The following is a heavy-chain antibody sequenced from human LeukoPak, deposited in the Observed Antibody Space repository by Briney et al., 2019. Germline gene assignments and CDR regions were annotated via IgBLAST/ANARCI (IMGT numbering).Heavy chain of an antibody. D-gene: IGHD1-1*01. CDR2: IYTSGST. Sequence: SQTLSLTCTVSGGSISSGSYYWSWIRQPAGKGLEWIGRIYTSGSTNYNPSLKSRVTISVDTSKNQFSLKLSSVTAADTAVYYCASGHKGTNYYYYMDVWGKGTTVTVSS. J-gene: IGHJ6*03. CDR3: ASGHKGTNYYYYMDV. V-gene: IGHV4-61*02. CDR1: GGSISSGSYY.